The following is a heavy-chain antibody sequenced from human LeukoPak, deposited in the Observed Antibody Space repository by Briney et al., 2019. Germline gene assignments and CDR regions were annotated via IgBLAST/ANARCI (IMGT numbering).Heavy chain of an antibody. CDR1: VLTFTSSA. Sequence: SVKVSCKASVLTFTSSAVEWVRQARGQRLEWIGWIVVGSGNTNYAQKFQERVTITRDMSTSTVYMELSSLRSEDTAVYYCAAEGRPTVVTFRKGAVDLWGQGTMVTVSS. CDR2: IVVGSGNT. J-gene: IGHJ3*01. D-gene: IGHD4-23*01. V-gene: IGHV1-58*01. CDR3: AAEGRPTVVTFRKGAVDL.